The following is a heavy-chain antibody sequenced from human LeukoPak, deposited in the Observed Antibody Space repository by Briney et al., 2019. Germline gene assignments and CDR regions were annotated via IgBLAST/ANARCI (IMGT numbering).Heavy chain of an antibody. Sequence: GGSLRLSCAASGFTFSNAWMSWVRQAPGKGLEWVVRIKSKTDGGTTDYAAPVKGRFTISRDDSKNTLYLQMNSLKTEDTAVYYCTTNNVRTYYDYVWGSPSPLFDYWGQGTLVTVSS. D-gene: IGHD3-16*01. J-gene: IGHJ4*02. CDR2: IKSKTDGGTT. CDR3: TTNNVRTYYDYVWGSPSPLFDY. V-gene: IGHV3-15*01. CDR1: GFTFSNAW.